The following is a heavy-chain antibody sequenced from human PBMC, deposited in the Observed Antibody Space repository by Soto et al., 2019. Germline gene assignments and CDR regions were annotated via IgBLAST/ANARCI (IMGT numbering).Heavy chain of an antibody. CDR3: ARGRDAYKLGNV. Sequence: PSETLSLTCAVYGGSLSDYYWSWIRQSPGKGLEWIGEIHPSGSPHYSPSLNSRVTMSVDTSKNQFSLRLTSVAAADTAVYYCARGRDAYKLGNVWGPGTTVTV. CDR2: IHPSGSP. D-gene: IGHD1-1*01. CDR1: GGSLSDYY. V-gene: IGHV4-34*01. J-gene: IGHJ6*02.